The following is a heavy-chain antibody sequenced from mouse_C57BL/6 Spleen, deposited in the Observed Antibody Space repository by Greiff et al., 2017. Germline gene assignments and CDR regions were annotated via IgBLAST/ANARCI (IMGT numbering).Heavy chain of an antibody. D-gene: IGHD1-1*01. CDR2: IHPNSGST. J-gene: IGHJ2*01. V-gene: IGHV1-64*01. CDR1: GYTFTSYW. CDR3: ARSYDGSSWGY. Sequence: QVQLQQPGAELVKPGASVKLSCKASGYTFTSYWMHWVKQRPGQGLEWIGMIHPNSGSTNYNEKFKSKATLTVDKSSSTAYMQLSSLTSEDSAVYYCARSYDGSSWGYWGQGTTLTVSS.